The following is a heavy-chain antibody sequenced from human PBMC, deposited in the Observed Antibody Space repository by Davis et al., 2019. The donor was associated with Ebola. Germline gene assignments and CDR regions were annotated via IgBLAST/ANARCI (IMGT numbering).Heavy chain of an antibody. D-gene: IGHD1-26*01. CDR3: ARGHTYGRWDDWFDP. V-gene: IGHV1-46*01. CDR1: GYTFTNYY. J-gene: IGHJ5*02. Sequence: ASVKVSCKASGYTFTNYYMHWVRQAPGQGLEWMGIINPSDGSTSYAQKFQGRVTMTRDTSTSTVYMELSSLRSEDTAVYYCARGHTYGRWDDWFDPWGQGTLVTVSS. CDR2: INPSDGST.